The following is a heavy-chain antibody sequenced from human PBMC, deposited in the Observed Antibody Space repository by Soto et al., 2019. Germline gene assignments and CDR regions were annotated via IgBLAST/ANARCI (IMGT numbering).Heavy chain of an antibody. D-gene: IGHD2-2*01. V-gene: IGHV3-21*01. CDR2: ISSSSSYI. CDR3: ARDSRSSTSCDDCRR. J-gene: IGHJ4*02. CDR1: GFTFSSYS. Sequence: EVQLVESGGGLVKPGGSLRLSCAASGFTFSSYSMNWVRQAPGKGLEWVSSISSSSSYIYYADSVKGRFTISRDNAKYSLYLQTNSLRAEETAVYYCARDSRSSTSCDDCRRWCRGTLVTVSS.